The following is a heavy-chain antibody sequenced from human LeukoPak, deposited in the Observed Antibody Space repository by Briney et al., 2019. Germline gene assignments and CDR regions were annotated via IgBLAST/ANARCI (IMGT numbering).Heavy chain of an antibody. CDR3: ARHLLGYIDGPAPYSLDY. J-gene: IGHJ4*02. CDR1: GGSISNKY. CDR2: IYYTGST. Sequence: SETLSLTCSISGGSISNKYWSWIRQPPGKGLGWIGYIYYTGSTNYNPSLKSRVTISLDTSKSQFTLKLTSVTAADTAVYYCARHLLGYIDGPAPYSLDYWGQGILVAVSS. V-gene: IGHV4-59*08. D-gene: IGHD2-15*01.